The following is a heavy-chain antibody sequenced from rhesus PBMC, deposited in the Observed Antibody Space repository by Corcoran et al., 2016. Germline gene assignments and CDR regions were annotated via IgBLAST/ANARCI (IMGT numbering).Heavy chain of an antibody. V-gene: IGHV4-127*01. D-gene: IGHD6S26*01. CDR1: VYSISSGFA. Sequence: QVQLQGSGPGLVQPSEPLSLPCAVSVYSISSGFAWGWCRQPPGKGLEWIGQIFVGSGSNHYNPSLKRRVTVSKDTSKNQFSLRLTSVTAADTAVYYCLGSGWSGFWGQGVLVTVSS. CDR2: IFVGSGSN. CDR3: LGSGWSGF. J-gene: IGHJ4*01.